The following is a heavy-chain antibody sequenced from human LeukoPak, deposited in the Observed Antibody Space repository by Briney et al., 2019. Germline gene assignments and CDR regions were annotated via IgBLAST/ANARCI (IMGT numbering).Heavy chain of an antibody. D-gene: IGHD3/OR15-3a*01. CDR1: GVSISSSNSY. V-gene: IGHV4-39*01. CDR3: ARQTGSGLFILP. Sequence: SSETLSLPCTVSGVSISSSNSYWRWIRQPPGKGLEWIVSIYYSGNIYYNASLKSQLSISIHTDKTQFSLRLTSVTAADTAVYYCARQTGSGLFILPGGEGTLATVSS. CDR2: IYYSGNI. J-gene: IGHJ4*02.